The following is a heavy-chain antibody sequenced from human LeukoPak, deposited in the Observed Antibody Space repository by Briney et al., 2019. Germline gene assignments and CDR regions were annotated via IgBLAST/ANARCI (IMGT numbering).Heavy chain of an antibody. D-gene: IGHD3-22*01. CDR3: AKAWTYYYDSRLDY. CDR2: ISGSGGST. V-gene: IGHV3-23*01. CDR1: GFTFSSYA. Sequence: TGGSLRLSCAASGFTFSSYAMSCVRQAPGKGLEWVSAISGSGGSTYYADSVKGRFTISRDNSKNTLYLQMNSLRAEDTAVYYCAKAWTYYYDSRLDYWGQGTLVTVSS. J-gene: IGHJ4*02.